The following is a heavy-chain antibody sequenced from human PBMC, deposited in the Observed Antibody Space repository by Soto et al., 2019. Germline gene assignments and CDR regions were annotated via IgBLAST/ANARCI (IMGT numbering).Heavy chain of an antibody. D-gene: IGHD2-2*01. V-gene: IGHV3-23*01. J-gene: IGHJ6*02. Sequence: GGSLRLSCAASGFTFSSYAMKWVRQAPGKGLEWVSLIGESGTPTYYADSVKGRFTISRDNSGNTLFLEMYSLRAEDTAVYYCARYIPGVRYYGMDVWGQGNTVTVS. CDR3: ARYIPGVRYYGMDV. CDR2: IGESGTPT. CDR1: GFTFSSYA.